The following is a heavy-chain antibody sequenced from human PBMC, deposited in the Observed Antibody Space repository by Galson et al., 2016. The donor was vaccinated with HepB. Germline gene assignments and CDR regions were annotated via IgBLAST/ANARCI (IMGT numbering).Heavy chain of an antibody. CDR1: GFSLSTSGVG. V-gene: IGHV2-5*02. CDR2: IYWDDDK. J-gene: IGHJ4*02. D-gene: IGHD1-1*01. CDR3: AVLLESTTREVFDY. Sequence: PALVKPTQTLTLTCTFSGFSLSTSGVGVGWIRQPPGRALEWLALIYWDDDKAYRSSLESRLTITKGTSKNQVVLTMTNMDPVDTGTYYCAVLLESTTREVFDYWGQGTLLTVSS.